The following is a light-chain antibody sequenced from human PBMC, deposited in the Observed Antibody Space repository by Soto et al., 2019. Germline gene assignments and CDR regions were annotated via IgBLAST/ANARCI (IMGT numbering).Light chain of an antibody. CDR3: QQYNNWWT. J-gene: IGKJ1*01. V-gene: IGKV3-15*01. Sequence: EIVMTQSPATLSMSPGERATLSCRASQSVSSNLAWYQQKPGQAHRLLIYGGSNRATGIPARFSGSGSWTEFTLTISSLQSEDCAVYYCQQYNNWWTVGQGTKVEIK. CDR2: GGS. CDR1: QSVSSN.